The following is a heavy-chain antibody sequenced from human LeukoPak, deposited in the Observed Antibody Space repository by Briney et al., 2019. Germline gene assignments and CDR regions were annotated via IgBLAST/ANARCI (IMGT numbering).Heavy chain of an antibody. CDR3: ARVNGITMVRGVIIRAYYFDY. D-gene: IGHD3-10*01. V-gene: IGHV1-46*01. CDR1: GGTFSSYA. CDR2: INPSGGST. Sequence: ASVKVSCKASGGTFSSYAISWVRQAPGQGLEWMGIINPSGGSTSYAQKFQGRVTMTRDTSTSTVYMELSSLRSEDTAVYYCARVNGITMVRGVIIRAYYFDYWGQGTLVTVSS. J-gene: IGHJ4*02.